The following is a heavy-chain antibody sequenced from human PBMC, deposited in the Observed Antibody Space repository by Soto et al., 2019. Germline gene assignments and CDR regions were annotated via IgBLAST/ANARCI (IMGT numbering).Heavy chain of an antibody. CDR2: IIPRSATS. J-gene: IGHJ6*02. CDR3: AREGLVLVPPTVNSDYYYYTMDV. CDR1: GDTFSTYT. D-gene: IGHD2-2*01. Sequence: QVQLVQSGAEVKKPGSSVKVSCKASGDTFSTYTITWMRQAPGQGLEWMGGIIPRSATSNYAQKFQGGVTIPADESTTTAYMELISLRSEDTAVYYCAREGLVLVPPTVNSDYYYYTMDVCGQGTTVTVSS. V-gene: IGHV1-69*12.